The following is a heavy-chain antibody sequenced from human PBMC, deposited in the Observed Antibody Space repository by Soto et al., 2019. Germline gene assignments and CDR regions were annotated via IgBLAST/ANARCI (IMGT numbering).Heavy chain of an antibody. CDR1: GFTFSNFA. D-gene: IGHD6-25*01. Sequence: EVQLVESGGGLVRPGGSLRLTCAASGFTFSNFAMSWVRQAPGEGLEWVASITGSSGSIYYADSMKGRIIVSRDSDKKGLFLQMNRLRVEDTAVYYCEREPSSDWTTGAFYFDYWGQGTLVHVSS. J-gene: IGHJ4*02. CDR2: ITGSSGSI. CDR3: EREPSSDWTTGAFYFDY. V-gene: IGHV3-21*01.